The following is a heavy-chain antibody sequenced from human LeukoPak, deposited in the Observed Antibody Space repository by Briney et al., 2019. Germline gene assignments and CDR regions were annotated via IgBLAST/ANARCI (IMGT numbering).Heavy chain of an antibody. J-gene: IGHJ4*02. CDR3: AKAQGYSSGNYFDY. CDR2: ISGSGGST. D-gene: IGHD6-19*01. Sequence: GGSLRLSCAASGFTFSSYAMSWARQAPGRGLEWVSAISGSGGSTYYADSVKGRFTISRDNSKNTLYLQMNSLRAEDTAVYYCAKAQGYSSGNYFDYWGQGTLVTVSS. CDR1: GFTFSSYA. V-gene: IGHV3-23*01.